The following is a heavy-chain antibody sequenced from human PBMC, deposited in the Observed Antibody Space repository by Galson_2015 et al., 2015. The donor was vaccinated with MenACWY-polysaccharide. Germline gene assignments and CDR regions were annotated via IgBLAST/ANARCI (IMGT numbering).Heavy chain of an antibody. CDR2: ISGSGDST. CDR1: GFTFSSYA. D-gene: IGHD1-26*01. CDR3: AKEHATAGGYIDY. J-gene: IGHJ4*02. Sequence: ALRISCAASGFTFSSYAMSWVRQAPGKGLEWVSPISGSGDSTYYVDSVKGRFTISRDNSKNTLYLQMNSLRVEDTAVYYCAKEHATAGGYIDYWGQGTLVTVSS. V-gene: IGHV3-23*01.